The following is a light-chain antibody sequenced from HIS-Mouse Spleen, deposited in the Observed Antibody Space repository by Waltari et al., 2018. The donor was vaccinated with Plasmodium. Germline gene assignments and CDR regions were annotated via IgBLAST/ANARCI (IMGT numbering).Light chain of an antibody. CDR2: GES. CDR1: QSVSSN. Sequence: EIVMTQSPATLSVSPGERATLSCRASQSVSSNLAWYQQKPGQAPRPLIYGESTRATGIPAMLSGSGSGTEFTLTISSLQSEDFAVYYCQQYNNWSFTFGPGTKVDIK. V-gene: IGKV3-15*01. CDR3: QQYNNWSFT. J-gene: IGKJ3*01.